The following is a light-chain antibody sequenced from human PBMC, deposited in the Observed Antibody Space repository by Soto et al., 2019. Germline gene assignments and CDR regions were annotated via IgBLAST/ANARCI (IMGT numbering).Light chain of an antibody. J-gene: IGLJ1*01. Sequence: QSVLTQPPSVSAAPGQTVTISCSGSSSNIGNNYVSWYQQLPGTAPKLLIYENNKRPSGIPDRFSGSKSGTSATLGITGLQTGDEADYYCGTWDSSLSAGGVFGTGTQLTVL. CDR1: SSNIGNNY. CDR2: ENN. V-gene: IGLV1-51*02. CDR3: GTWDSSLSAGGV.